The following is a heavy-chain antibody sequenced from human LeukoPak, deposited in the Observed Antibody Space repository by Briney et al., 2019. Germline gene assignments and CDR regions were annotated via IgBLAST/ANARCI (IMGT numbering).Heavy chain of an antibody. CDR2: IYHSGST. J-gene: IGHJ6*03. D-gene: IGHD4-11*01. V-gene: IGHV4-38-2*02. CDR1: GDSISSGYY. CDR3: ASDYSNSYYYYYYMDV. Sequence: PSETLSLTCTVSGDSISSGYYWGWIRQPPGKGLEWIGSIYHSGSTYYNPSLKSRVTISVDTSKNQFSLRLSPVTAADTAVYYCASDYSNSYYYYYYMDVWGKGTTVTVSS.